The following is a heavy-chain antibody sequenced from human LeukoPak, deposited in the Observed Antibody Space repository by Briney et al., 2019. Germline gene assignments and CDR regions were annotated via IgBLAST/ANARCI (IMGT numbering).Heavy chain of an antibody. J-gene: IGHJ4*02. CDR1: GFTFSSYA. CDR3: ARSTRYCSSTSCYTGRYYFDY. CDR2: ISYDGSNK. D-gene: IGHD2-2*02. Sequence: TGGSLRLSCAASGFTFSSYAMHWVRQAPGKGLEWVAVISYDGSNKYYADSVKGRFTISRDNSKNTLYLQMNSLRAGDTAVYYCARSTRYCSSTSCYTGRYYFDYWGQGTLVTVSS. V-gene: IGHV3-30-3*01.